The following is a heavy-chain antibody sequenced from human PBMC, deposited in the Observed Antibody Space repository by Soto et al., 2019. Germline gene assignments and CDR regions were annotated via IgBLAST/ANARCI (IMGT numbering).Heavy chain of an antibody. CDR1: GFTFSTYG. D-gene: IGHD2-2*01. V-gene: IGHV3-30*18. CDR2: ISYDGNNK. CDR3: AKGQHCSTTSCYFYYYGMDV. J-gene: IGHJ6*02. Sequence: QVQLVESGGGVVQPGRSLRLSCAASGFTFSTYGMHWVRQAPGKGLEWVAVISYDGNNKYYADSGKGRHTISRDNSKNTLYLQMNSLSAEDTAVYYCAKGQHCSTTSCYFYYYGMDVWGQGTTVAVSS.